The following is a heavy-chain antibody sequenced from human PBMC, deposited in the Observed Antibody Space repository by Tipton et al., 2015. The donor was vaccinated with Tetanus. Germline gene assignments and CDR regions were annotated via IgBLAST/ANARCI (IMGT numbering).Heavy chain of an antibody. CDR2: INYTGST. J-gene: IGHJ5*02. D-gene: IGHD2-2*01. Sequence: TLSLTCAVHGRTFNDNFWAWIRQSPGKGLEWIGEINYTGSTKYNPSLKSRVTMSVDTSKKQISLQLKSVTAADTAVYYCAASVVRWFDPWGQGARVTVSS. CDR3: AASVVRWFDP. V-gene: IGHV4-34*08. CDR1: GRTFNDNF.